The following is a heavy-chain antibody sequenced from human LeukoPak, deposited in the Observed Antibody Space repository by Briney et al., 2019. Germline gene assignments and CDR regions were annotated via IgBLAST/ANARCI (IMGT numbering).Heavy chain of an antibody. CDR3: ARYNSSPQRRNDAFDI. J-gene: IGHJ3*02. Sequence: SETLSLTCTVSGGSISSYYWSWIRQPAGKGLEWIGRIHTSGSTNYSPSLKSRVTMSVDTSKNQFSLKLRSVTAADTAVYYCARYNSSPQRRNDAFDIWGQGTMVTVSS. V-gene: IGHV4-4*07. D-gene: IGHD6-13*01. CDR2: IHTSGST. CDR1: GGSISSYY.